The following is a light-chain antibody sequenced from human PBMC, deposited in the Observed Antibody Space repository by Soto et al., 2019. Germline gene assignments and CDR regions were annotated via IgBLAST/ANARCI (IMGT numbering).Light chain of an antibody. Sequence: QSALTQPASVSGSPGQSITISCTGTSSDVGGYNYLSWYQQHPGKAPKLTIYEVSNRPSGVSNRFSGSKSGNTASLTISGLQAEDEADYYCSSYTSSSIDYVFGTGTKLTVL. J-gene: IGLJ1*01. CDR1: SSDVGGYNY. CDR3: SSYTSSSIDYV. V-gene: IGLV2-14*01. CDR2: EVS.